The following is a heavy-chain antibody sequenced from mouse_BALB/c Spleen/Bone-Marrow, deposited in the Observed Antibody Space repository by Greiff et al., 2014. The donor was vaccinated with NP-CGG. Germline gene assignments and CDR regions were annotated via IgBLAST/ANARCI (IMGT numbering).Heavy chain of an antibody. CDR2: ISDSGGST. CDR1: GSSFSDYY. CDR3: ARLGDYSYFDY. D-gene: IGHD1-1*01. Sequence: DVKLQESGGGIVQPGGSLKLSCVISGSSFSDYYMYWVRQTPEKRLEWVAYISDSGGSTYYPDTVKGRFTISRDNAKNTLYLQMSRLKSEDTAMYYCARLGDYSYFDYWGQGTTLTVSS. V-gene: IGHV5-12*02. J-gene: IGHJ2*01.